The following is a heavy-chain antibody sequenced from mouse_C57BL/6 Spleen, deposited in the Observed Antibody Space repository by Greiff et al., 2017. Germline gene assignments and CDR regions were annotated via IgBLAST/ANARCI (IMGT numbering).Heavy chain of an antibody. CDR2: IDPSDSYT. CDR3: ANWDEGY. J-gene: IGHJ2*01. V-gene: IGHV1-59*01. CDR1: GYTFTSYW. D-gene: IGHD4-1*01. Sequence: QVQLQQPGAELVRPGTSVKLSCKASGYTFTSYWMHWVKQRPGQGLEWIGVIDPSDSYTNYNQKFKGKATLTVDTSSSTAYMQLSSLTSEDSAVYDCANWDEGYWGQGTTLTVSS.